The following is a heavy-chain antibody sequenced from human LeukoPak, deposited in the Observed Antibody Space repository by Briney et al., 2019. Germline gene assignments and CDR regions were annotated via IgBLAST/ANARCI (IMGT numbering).Heavy chain of an antibody. J-gene: IGHJ4*02. D-gene: IGHD5-18*01. Sequence: GGSLRLSCAASGFTFSTYSMNWVRQAPGKGLEWVSYISSSSSTIDYADSVKGRFTISRDNAKNSLHLQMNSLRAEDTAVYYCAKDDRRYSYGPSMGYWGQGTLVTVSS. CDR2: ISSSSSTI. V-gene: IGHV3-48*04. CDR1: GFTFSTYS. CDR3: AKDDRRYSYGPSMGY.